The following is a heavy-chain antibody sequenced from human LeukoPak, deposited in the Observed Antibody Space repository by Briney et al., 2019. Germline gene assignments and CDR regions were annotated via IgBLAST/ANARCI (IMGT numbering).Heavy chain of an antibody. CDR1: GFTVSSNY. J-gene: IGHJ4*02. CDR3: ASAKSDCSSTSCPFDY. V-gene: IGHV3-66*02. D-gene: IGHD2-2*01. Sequence: GGSLRLSCAASGFTVSSNYMSWVRQAPGKGLEWVSVIYSGGSTYYADSVKGRFTISRDNSKNTLYLQMNSLRAEDTAVYYCASAKSDCSSTSCPFDYWGQGTLLTVSS. CDR2: IYSGGST.